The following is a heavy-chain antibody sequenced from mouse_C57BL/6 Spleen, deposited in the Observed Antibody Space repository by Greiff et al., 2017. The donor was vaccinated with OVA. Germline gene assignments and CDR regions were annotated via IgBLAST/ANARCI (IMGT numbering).Heavy chain of an antibody. J-gene: IGHJ2*01. CDR3: TYTLYDNYCFDY. Sequence: EVQLQQSGTVLARPGASVKMSCTTSGYTFTSYWMHWVKQRPGQGLEWIGAIYPGNSDTSYNQKFKGKAKLTAVTSASTAYMELSSLTNEDSAVYYCTYTLYDNYCFDYWGQGTTLTVSS. D-gene: IGHD2-1*01. CDR2: IYPGNSDT. CDR1: GYTFTSYW. V-gene: IGHV1-5*01.